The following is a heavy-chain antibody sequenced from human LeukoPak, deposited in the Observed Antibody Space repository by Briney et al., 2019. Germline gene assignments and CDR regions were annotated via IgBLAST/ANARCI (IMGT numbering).Heavy chain of an antibody. D-gene: IGHD3-22*01. CDR3: ARDTEVHYYDSSGYPEGFCDY. V-gene: IGHV3-33*08. Sequence: PGRSLRLSCAASGFTFSSYAMHWVRQAPGKGLEWVAVIWYDGSNKYYADSVKGRFTISRDNSKNTLYLQMNSLRAEDTAVYYCARDTEVHYYDSSGYPEGFCDYWGQGTLVTVSS. CDR1: GFTFSSYA. J-gene: IGHJ4*02. CDR2: IWYDGSNK.